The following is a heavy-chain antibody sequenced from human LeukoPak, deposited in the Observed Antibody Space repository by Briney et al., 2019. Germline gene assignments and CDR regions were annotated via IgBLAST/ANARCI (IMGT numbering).Heavy chain of an antibody. CDR3: ARNGLQSEPNRFDP. V-gene: IGHV1-18*01. J-gene: IGHJ5*02. Sequence: ASVKVSCKASGYTFTTYGISWVRQAPGQGLEWMGWINAYSGNTDYTQNLQGRLTMATDTSTTTAYMELRSLRSDDTAVYYCARNGLQSEPNRFDPWGQGTLVTVSS. D-gene: IGHD4-11*01. CDR1: GYTFTTYG. CDR2: INAYSGNT.